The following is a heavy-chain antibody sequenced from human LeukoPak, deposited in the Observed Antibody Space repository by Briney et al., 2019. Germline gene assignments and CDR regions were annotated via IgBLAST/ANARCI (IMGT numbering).Heavy chain of an antibody. CDR3: ARNPHCSSTSCYHNWFDP. V-gene: IGHV4-4*07. Sequence: PSETLSLTCTVSGGSISSYYWSWIRQPAGKGLEWIGRIYTSGSTNYNPSLKSRVTMSVDTSKNQFSLKLSSVTAADTAVYYCARNPHCSSTSCYHNWFDPWGQGTLVTVSS. CDR2: IYTSGST. CDR1: GGSISSYY. J-gene: IGHJ5*02. D-gene: IGHD2-2*01.